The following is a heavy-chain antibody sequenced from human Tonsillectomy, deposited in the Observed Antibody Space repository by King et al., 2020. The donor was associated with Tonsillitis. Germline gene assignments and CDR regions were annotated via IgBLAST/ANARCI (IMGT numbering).Heavy chain of an antibody. Sequence: QLVESGPEVKKPGTSVKVSCKASGFTFTNSAMQWVRQARGQRLEWIGWIVVGSGNTNYAQKFHERVTITRDMSTSTAYMELSSLRSEDTAVYYCAAPPAVPYYYDTSGDYYFDYWGQGTLVTVSS. V-gene: IGHV1-58*02. D-gene: IGHD3-22*01. CDR1: GFTFTNSA. J-gene: IGHJ4*02. CDR3: AAPPAVPYYYDTSGDYYFDY. CDR2: IVVGSGNT.